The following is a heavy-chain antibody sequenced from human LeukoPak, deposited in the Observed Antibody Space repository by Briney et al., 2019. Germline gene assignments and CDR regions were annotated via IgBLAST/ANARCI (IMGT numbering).Heavy chain of an antibody. CDR2: INHSGST. J-gene: IGHJ4*02. CDR1: GGSFSGYY. D-gene: IGHD3-10*01. V-gene: IGHV4-34*01. Sequence: SETLSLTCAVYGGSFSGYYWSWIRQPPGKGLEWIGEINHSGSTNYNPSLNSRVTISVDTSKSQFSLKLSSVTAADTAVYYCARHLYWQRITMVRGGYFDYWGQGTLVTVSS. CDR3: ARHLYWQRITMVRGGYFDY.